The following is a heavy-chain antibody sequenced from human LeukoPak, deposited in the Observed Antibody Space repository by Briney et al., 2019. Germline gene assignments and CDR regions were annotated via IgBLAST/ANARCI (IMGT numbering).Heavy chain of an antibody. CDR2: INHSGST. V-gene: IGHV4-34*01. CDR1: GGSFSGYY. CDR3: ARGRDYYDTGGYYYDY. Sequence: SETLSLTCAVYGGSFSGYYWSWIRQPPGKGLEWIGEINHSGSTNYNPSLKSRVTISVDTSKTQFSLKVTSVTAADTAVYYCARGRDYYDTGGYYYDYWGQGTLVTVSS. J-gene: IGHJ4*02. D-gene: IGHD3-22*01.